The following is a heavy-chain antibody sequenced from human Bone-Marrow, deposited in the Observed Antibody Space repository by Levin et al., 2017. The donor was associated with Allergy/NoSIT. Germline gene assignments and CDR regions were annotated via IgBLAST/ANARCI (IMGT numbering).Heavy chain of an antibody. CDR1: GFTFSDYY. V-gene: IGHV3-11*01. CDR2: ISISGSAT. D-gene: IGHD2-21*02. J-gene: IGHJ4*02. CDR3: ARHLDCGGNCFSFDY. Sequence: LSLTCAASGFTFSDYYMSWIRQVPGKGLEWISYISISGSATYYTDSVRGRFTVSRDNAKNSLSLQLKSLRAEDTAVYYCARHLDCGGNCFSFDYWGQGILVTVSS.